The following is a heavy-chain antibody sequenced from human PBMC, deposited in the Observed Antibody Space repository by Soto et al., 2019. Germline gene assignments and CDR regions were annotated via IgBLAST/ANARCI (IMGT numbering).Heavy chain of an antibody. CDR2: IKEDGTER. V-gene: IGHV3-7*01. Sequence: EVQLAESGGGLVQPGGSLRLSCAASGFTFSDYWMNWVRQARGKGLEWVANIKEDGTERYYVASVKGRFTISRDNAKNSLYLQMNSLRAEDTAVYYCARVQGNWNYVWGVINYWGQGTLVTVSS. CDR1: GFTFSDYW. D-gene: IGHD1-7*01. J-gene: IGHJ4*02. CDR3: ARVQGNWNYVWGVINY.